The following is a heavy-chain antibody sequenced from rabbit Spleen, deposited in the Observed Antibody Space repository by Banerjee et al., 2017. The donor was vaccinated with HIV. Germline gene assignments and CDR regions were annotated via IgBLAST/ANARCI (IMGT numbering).Heavy chain of an antibody. CDR1: GFDFSSYG. CDR2: IDPVFGIT. J-gene: IGHJ4*01. CDR3: ASGADYAYGGYDL. D-gene: IGHD6-1*01. Sequence: QEQLVESGGGLVQPGGSLKLSCKASGFDFSSYGVSWVRQGPGKGLEWIGYIDPVFGITYYANWVNGRFTISSHNAQNTLYLQVNSLTAADTATYFCASGADYAYGGYDLWGPGTLVTVS. V-gene: IGHV1S47*01.